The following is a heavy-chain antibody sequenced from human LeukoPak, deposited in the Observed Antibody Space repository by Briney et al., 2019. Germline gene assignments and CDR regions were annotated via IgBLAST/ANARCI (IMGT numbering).Heavy chain of an antibody. D-gene: IGHD3-10*02. J-gene: IGHJ4*02. CDR3: ARVTVRGVIIPLDY. Sequence: SAPTLVNPTQTLTLTCTFSGFSLSTSGVCVNWIRQPPGKALERLARIDWDDDKYFSPSLETRLTISKDTSKNQVVLTMTNMDPVDTATYYCARVTVRGVIIPLDYWGQGTLVTVSS. V-gene: IGHV2-70*11. CDR1: GFSLSTSGVC. CDR2: IDWDDDK.